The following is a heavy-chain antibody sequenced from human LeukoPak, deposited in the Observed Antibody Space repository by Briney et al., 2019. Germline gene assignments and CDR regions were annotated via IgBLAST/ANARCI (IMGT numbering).Heavy chain of an antibody. J-gene: IGHJ4*02. D-gene: IGHD6-6*01. Sequence: ASVKVSCKVSGYTLTELSMHWVRQAPGKGLEWMGGFDPEDGETIYAQKFQGRVTMTEDTSTDTAYMELSSLKSEDTAVYYCATDKNEQLYLDYWGQGTLVTVSS. CDR3: ATDKNEQLYLDY. CDR1: GYTLTELS. CDR2: FDPEDGET. V-gene: IGHV1-24*01.